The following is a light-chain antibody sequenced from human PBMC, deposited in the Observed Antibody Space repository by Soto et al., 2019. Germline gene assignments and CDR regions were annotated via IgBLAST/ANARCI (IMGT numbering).Light chain of an antibody. CDR2: AAS. V-gene: IGKV1-39*01. J-gene: IGKJ3*01. CDR3: QQSYSTQFA. CDR1: QRISNY. Sequence: DIQLTQSPSSLSASVGDRVTITCRASQRISNYLSWYQQKPGKXPKXXIYAASSLQSGVPSRFSVIVSGTDLTLTISSLQPEDGETYYGQQSYSTQFAFGPGTKVDIK.